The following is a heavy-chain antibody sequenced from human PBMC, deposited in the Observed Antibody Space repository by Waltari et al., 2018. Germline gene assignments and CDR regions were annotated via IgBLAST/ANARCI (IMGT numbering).Heavy chain of an antibody. D-gene: IGHD1-26*01. CDR3: AREHRGEWELLLGNY. CDR1: GYTFTGYY. CDR2: INPNSGGT. Sequence: QVQLVQSGAEVKKPGASVTVSCKASGYTFTGYYMQWVRPAPGQGLEWMGWINPNSGGTNYAQKFQGRVTMTRDTSISTAYMELSRLRSDDTAVYYCAREHRGEWELLLGNYWGQGTLVTVSS. V-gene: IGHV1-2*02. J-gene: IGHJ4*02.